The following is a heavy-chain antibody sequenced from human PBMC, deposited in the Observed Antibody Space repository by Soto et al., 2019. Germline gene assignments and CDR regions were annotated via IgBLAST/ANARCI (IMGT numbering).Heavy chain of an antibody. CDR2: IYHRGST. CDR3: ARFNSRSGTEYFDY. V-gene: IGHV4-31*03. Sequence: QVKLQESGPGLVQPAQTLSLICTVSGGSITSGGIYWSWLRQHPRPGLEWIGYIYHRGSTTYNASLTSRVTISVDTSKKEFSLTVTSLTVADTAVYYCARFNSRSGTEYFDYWGQGALVTVSS. J-gene: IGHJ4*02. D-gene: IGHD2-15*01. CDR1: GGSITSGGIY.